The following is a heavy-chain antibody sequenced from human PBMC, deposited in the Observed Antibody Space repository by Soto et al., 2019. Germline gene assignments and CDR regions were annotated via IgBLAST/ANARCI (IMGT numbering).Heavy chain of an antibody. Sequence: GGSLRLSYAASGFTFSSYAMSWVRQAPGKGLEWVSAISGSGGSTYYADSVKGRFTISRDNSKNTLYLQMNSLRAEDTVVYYCAKGLRFLVWLFDHPAKNYYYMDVWGKGTTVTVSS. D-gene: IGHD3-3*01. CDR2: ISGSGGST. V-gene: IGHV3-23*01. CDR1: GFTFSSYA. J-gene: IGHJ6*03. CDR3: AKGLRFLVWLFDHPAKNYYYMDV.